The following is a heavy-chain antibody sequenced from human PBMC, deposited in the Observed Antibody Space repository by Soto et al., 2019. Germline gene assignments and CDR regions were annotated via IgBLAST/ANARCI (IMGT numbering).Heavy chain of an antibody. CDR1: GFTFSNHW. J-gene: IGHJ2*01. Sequence: EVRLVESGGGLIQPGGSLRLSCAASGFTFSNHWMHWVRQAPGKGLVWVSGIRNDGSDTYYADSVKGRFTISRDNAKNSLSLQMHSLRAEYTAVYYCADPFHHLWGRGTLVTVAS. D-gene: IGHD3-3*02. CDR3: ADPFHHL. CDR2: IRNDGSDT. V-gene: IGHV3-74*01.